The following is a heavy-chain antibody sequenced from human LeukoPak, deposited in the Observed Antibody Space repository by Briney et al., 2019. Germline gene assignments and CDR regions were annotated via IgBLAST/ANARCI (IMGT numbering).Heavy chain of an antibody. Sequence: SETLSLTCIVSGGSISSTTYYWGWLRQPPGKGLEWLGSIHYSGSTYYNPSLKSRVTISVDTSKNHFSLKLGSVTAADTAVYYCARIAIEWFDPWGQGTLVTVSS. CDR2: IHYSGST. J-gene: IGHJ5*02. D-gene: IGHD2-21*01. CDR3: ARIAIEWFDP. V-gene: IGHV4-39*02. CDR1: GGSISSTTYY.